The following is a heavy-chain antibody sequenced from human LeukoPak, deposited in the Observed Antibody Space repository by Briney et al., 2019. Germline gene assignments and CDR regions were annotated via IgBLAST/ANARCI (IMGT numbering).Heavy chain of an antibody. D-gene: IGHD6-6*01. Sequence: ASETLSLTCAVYGGSFNGYYWSWIRQPPGKGLEWIGEINHSGSTNYNPSLKSRVTISVDTSKNQFALKLSSVTAADTAVYYCARGIAARPPRAYYYGMDVWGQGTTVTVSS. CDR1: GGSFNGYY. V-gene: IGHV4-34*01. CDR3: ARGIAARPPRAYYYGMDV. CDR2: INHSGST. J-gene: IGHJ6*02.